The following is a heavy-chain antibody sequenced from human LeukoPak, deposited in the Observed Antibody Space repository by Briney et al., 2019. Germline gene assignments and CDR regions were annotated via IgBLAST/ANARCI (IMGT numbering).Heavy chain of an antibody. CDR2: INHSGST. J-gene: IGHJ6*02. Sequence: PSETPSLTCAVYGGSFSGYYWSWIRQPPGKGLEWIGEINHSGSTNYNPSLKSRVTISVDTSKNQFSLKLSSVTAADTAVYYCARDRIVVVPAAMVWDYYGMDVWGQGTTVTVSS. CDR1: GGSFSGYY. D-gene: IGHD2-2*01. CDR3: ARDRIVVVPAAMVWDYYGMDV. V-gene: IGHV4-34*01.